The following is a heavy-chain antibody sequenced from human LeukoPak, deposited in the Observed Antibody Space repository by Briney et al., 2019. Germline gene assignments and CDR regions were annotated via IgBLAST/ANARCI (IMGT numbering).Heavy chain of an antibody. D-gene: IGHD2-2*01. CDR2: IIHSGSI. CDR1: GGSFSGYY. V-gene: IGHV4-34*12. CDR3: ARRDRSSTTLDAFDI. J-gene: IGHJ3*02. Sequence: SETLSLTCAVYGGSFSGYYWSWIRQPPEKGLGWIGEIIHSGSINYNPSLKSRVTISVDTSKNQFSLKLSSVTAADTAVYYCARRDRSSTTLDAFDIWGQGTMVTVSS.